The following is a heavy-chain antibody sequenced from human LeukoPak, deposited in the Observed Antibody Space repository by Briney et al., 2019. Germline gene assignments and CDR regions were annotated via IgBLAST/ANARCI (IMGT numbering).Heavy chain of an antibody. CDR1: GFRFKSW. D-gene: IGHD4-17*01. CDR3: ARENYGIDS. V-gene: IGHV3-74*01. Sequence: GGSLRLSCAASGFRFKSWMNWVRQAPGKGLVWVSHIDTDGRRTNYADSVKGRFTISRGNGKNTLYLQMNSLRLEDTGVYYCARENYGIDSWGQGTLVIVSS. J-gene: IGHJ4*02. CDR2: IDTDGRRT.